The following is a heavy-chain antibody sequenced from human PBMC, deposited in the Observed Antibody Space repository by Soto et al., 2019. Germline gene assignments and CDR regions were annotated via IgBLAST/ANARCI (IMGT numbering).Heavy chain of an antibody. CDR2: ISAYNGNT. J-gene: IGHJ4*02. Sequence: ASVKVSCKASGYTFTSYGISWVRQAPGQGLEWMGWISAYNGNTNYAQKLQGRVTMTTDTSTSTAYMELRSLGSDDTAVYYCGRESMGVATKKGAHYWGQGTLVTVSS. D-gene: IGHD5-12*01. CDR3: GRESMGVATKKGAHY. V-gene: IGHV1-18*01. CDR1: GYTFTSYG.